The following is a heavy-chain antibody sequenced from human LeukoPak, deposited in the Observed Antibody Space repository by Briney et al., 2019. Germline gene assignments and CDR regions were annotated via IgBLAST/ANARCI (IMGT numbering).Heavy chain of an antibody. CDR1: GESFSGYY. CDR2: INHSGST. J-gene: IGHJ4*02. CDR3: ARDRAGYVFY. V-gene: IGHV4-34*01. D-gene: IGHD5-12*01. Sequence: SETLSLTCAVYGESFSGYYWSWIRQPPGKGLEWIGEINHSGSTNYNPSLKSRVTISVDTSKNQFSLKLSSVTAADTAVYYCARDRAGYVFYWGQGTLDTVSS.